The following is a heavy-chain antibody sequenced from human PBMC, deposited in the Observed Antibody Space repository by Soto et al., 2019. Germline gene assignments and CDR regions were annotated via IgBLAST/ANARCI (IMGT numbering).Heavy chain of an antibody. D-gene: IGHD6-13*01. Sequence: QVQLQESGPRLVKPSQTLSLTCNVSGAYIRSGGYYWSWIRQRPGKDLEGIVYIYYTGSTYYNRSLRSRLSMSVDTSDNQFSLKLPSVTAADTAIYYCARDRRAALNTRGSIDPWGQGIMVTVSA. CDR3: ARDRRAALNTRGSIDP. CDR1: GAYIRSGGYY. J-gene: IGHJ5*02. V-gene: IGHV4-31*03. CDR2: IYYTGST.